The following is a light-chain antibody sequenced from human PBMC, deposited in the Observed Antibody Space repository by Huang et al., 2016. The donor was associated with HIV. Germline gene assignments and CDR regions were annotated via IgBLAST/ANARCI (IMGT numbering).Light chain of an antibody. Sequence: ETVMTQTPATLSVSPGERATLFCRASQSVSSNLAWYQHKPGQAPRVLIYGASTRPTGIPGRFSGSGSGTEFTLTISSLQSEDFAVYYCHQYNNWPPWTFGQGTKVEIK. J-gene: IGKJ1*01. CDR1: QSVSSN. CDR2: GAS. CDR3: HQYNNWPPWT. V-gene: IGKV3-15*01.